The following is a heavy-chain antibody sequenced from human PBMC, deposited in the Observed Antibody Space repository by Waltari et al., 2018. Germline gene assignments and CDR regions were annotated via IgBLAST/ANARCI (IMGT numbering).Heavy chain of an antibody. D-gene: IGHD6-13*01. CDR1: GGSFSTHA. V-gene: IGHV1-69*05. CDR2: IIPRFGTT. Sequence: QVQLVQSGAELKKPGSSVKVSCTVSGGSFSTHAIPWGRQAPGQGLEWMGGIIPRFGTTNYAQKIQDRVTINTDESMTTAYMHLSSLTSDDTAVYYCARGGLYGQQLLESAFEIWGQGTKVTVSS. CDR3: ARGGLYGQQLLESAFEI. J-gene: IGHJ3*02.